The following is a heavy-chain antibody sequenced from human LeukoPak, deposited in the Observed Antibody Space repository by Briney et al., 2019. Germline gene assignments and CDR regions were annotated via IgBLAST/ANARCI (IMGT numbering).Heavy chain of an antibody. V-gene: IGHV3-21*01. CDR3: ARIKAAVTPAIDY. Sequence: GGSLRPSCAASGFTFSSYSMNWVRQAPGKGLEWVSSISSSSSYIYYADSVKGRFTISRDNAKNSLYLQMNSLRADDTAVYYCARIKAAVTPAIDYWGQGTLVTVSS. CDR2: ISSSSSYI. D-gene: IGHD6-13*01. CDR1: GFTFSSYS. J-gene: IGHJ4*02.